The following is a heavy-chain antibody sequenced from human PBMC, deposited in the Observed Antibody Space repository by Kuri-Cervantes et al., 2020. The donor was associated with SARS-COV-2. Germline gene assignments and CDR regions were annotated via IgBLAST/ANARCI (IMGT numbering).Heavy chain of an antibody. V-gene: IGHV1-69*10. Sequence: SVKVSCKASGGTFSSYAISWVRQAPGQGLEWMGGIIPILGIANYAQKFQGRVTITADKSTSTAYMELSSLRSEDTAVYYCARVRCSSTSCYSPSDYWGQGTLVTVSS. J-gene: IGHJ4*02. CDR3: ARVRCSSTSCYSPSDY. CDR1: GGTFSSYA. CDR2: IIPILGIA. D-gene: IGHD2-2*02.